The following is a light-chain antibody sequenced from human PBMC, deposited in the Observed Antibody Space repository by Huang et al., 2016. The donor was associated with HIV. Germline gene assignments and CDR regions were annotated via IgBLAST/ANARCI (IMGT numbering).Light chain of an antibody. J-gene: IGKJ4*01. Sequence: EIVLTQSPCTLSLSSGERATLPCRASQSVRSSSLAWYQQNPDQSPRLLIFGATNRASTIPSRSSGSGSAEDFTLTISRLEPEDFADYYCQQYGSSPLTFGGGTKVEVK. V-gene: IGKV3-20*01. CDR3: QQYGSSPLT. CDR1: QSVRSSS. CDR2: GAT.